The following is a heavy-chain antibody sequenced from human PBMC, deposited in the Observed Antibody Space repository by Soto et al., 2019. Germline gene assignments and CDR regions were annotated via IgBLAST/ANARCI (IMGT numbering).Heavy chain of an antibody. Sequence: XSVKVSCKASVYTFTSYYMHWVRQAPGQGLEWMGIINPSGGSTSYAQKFQGRVTMTRDTSTSTVYMELSSLRSEDTAVYYCARDTSKSGRWLQFWDYYYYGMDVWGQGTTVTVSS. V-gene: IGHV1-46*01. D-gene: IGHD5-12*01. CDR3: ARDTSKSGRWLQFWDYYYYGMDV. CDR1: VYTFTSYY. CDR2: INPSGGST. J-gene: IGHJ6*02.